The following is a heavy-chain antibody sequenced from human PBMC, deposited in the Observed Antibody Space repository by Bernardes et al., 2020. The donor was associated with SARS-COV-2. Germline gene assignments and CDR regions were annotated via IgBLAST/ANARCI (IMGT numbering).Heavy chain of an antibody. CDR2: LHPDSGDT. D-gene: IGHD6-13*01. Sequence: ASVKVSCQASYTFSHYYLHWVRQAPGQGLEWMGWLHPDSGDTNYAQKFQGRVTMTSDTSVSTAYMELSSLTSDDTAVYYCARGVAPAPRENYGMNVWGQGTTITVSS. CDR3: ARGVAPAPRENYGMNV. CDR1: YTFSHYY. V-gene: IGHV1-2*02. J-gene: IGHJ6*02.